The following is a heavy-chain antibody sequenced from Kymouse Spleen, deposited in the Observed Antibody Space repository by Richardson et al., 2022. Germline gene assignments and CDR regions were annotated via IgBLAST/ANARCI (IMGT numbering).Heavy chain of an antibody. D-gene: IGHD3-10*01. CDR3: ARDFDYYGSGSYYYYYGMDV. Sequence: EVQLVESGGGVVRPGGSLRLSCAASGFTFDDYGMSWVRQAPGKGLEWVSGINWNGGSTGYADSVKGRFTISRDNAKNSLYLQMNSLRAEDTALYYCARDFDYYGSGSYYYYYGMDVWGQGTTVTVSS. CDR1: GFTFDDYG. V-gene: IGHV3-20*d01. CDR2: INWNGGST. J-gene: IGHJ6*02.